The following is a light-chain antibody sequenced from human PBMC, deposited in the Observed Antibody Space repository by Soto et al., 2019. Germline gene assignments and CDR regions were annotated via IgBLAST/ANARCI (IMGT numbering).Light chain of an antibody. Sequence: EIVMTQSPATLSVSPGERATLSCRASQSVSSNLAWYQQKPGQTPRLLIYGASTRATGISARFSGSGSGTEFILTISSLQSEDFAVYYCQQYNSWPPMYTFGQGTKLEIK. CDR1: QSVSSN. CDR2: GAS. CDR3: QQYNSWPPMYT. V-gene: IGKV3-15*01. J-gene: IGKJ2*01.